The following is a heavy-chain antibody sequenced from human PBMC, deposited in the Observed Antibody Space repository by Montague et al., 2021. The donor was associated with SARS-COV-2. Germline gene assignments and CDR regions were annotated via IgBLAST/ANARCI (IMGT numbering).Heavy chain of an antibody. CDR2: INHSRSI. D-gene: IGHD3-22*01. V-gene: IGHV4-34*01. J-gene: IGHJ3*02. Sequence: EINHSRSINXNPSLKSRVTISVATSKNQFSLKLSSVTAAHTAVYYCARVPDYYDSSCYYFGAFDIWGQGTMVTVSS. CDR3: ARVPDYYDSSCYYFGAFDI.